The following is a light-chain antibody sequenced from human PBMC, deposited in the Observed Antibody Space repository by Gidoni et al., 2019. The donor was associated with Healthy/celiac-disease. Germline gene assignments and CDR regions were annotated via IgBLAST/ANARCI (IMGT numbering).Light chain of an antibody. J-gene: IGKJ1*01. CDR1: QSLLHSNGYNY. Sequence: DIVFTQSPLSPPVTPGEPASISCRSSQSLLHSNGYNYLDWYLQKPGESPQLLNCLGSNRTSRVDDRISSRGSGTVFTMKISRVEAEDVGDYCYMQALQTPPTFGQGTKVEIK. CDR2: LGS. CDR3: MQALQTPPT. V-gene: IGKV2-28*01.